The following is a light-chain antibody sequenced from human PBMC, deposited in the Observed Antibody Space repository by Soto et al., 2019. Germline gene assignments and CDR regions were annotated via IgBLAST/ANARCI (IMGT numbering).Light chain of an antibody. CDR3: QQRSNWPIT. Sequence: EIVLTQSPATLSLSPGERATLSCRASQSISSYLAWHQQKPGQAPRLLIFDASNRATGIPGRFSGSGSGTDFTLTISTLEPKDFAIYYCQQRSNWPITFGQGTRLEIK. CDR1: QSISSY. V-gene: IGKV3-11*01. CDR2: DAS. J-gene: IGKJ5*01.